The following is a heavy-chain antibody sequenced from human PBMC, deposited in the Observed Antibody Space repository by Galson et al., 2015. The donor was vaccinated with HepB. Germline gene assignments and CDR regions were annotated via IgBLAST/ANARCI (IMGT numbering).Heavy chain of an antibody. D-gene: IGHD3-10*01. J-gene: IGHJ5*02. V-gene: IGHV3-23*01. CDR2: IIGSGGYT. Sequence: SLRLSCAASGFTFSNYAMTWVRQAPGKGLEWVSSIIGSGGYTFHADSVRGRFTVYRDNSRNTLYLQMISLRAEDTTVYYCAKGRDSGKVDWFDPWGQGTLVTVSS. CDR1: GFTFSNYA. CDR3: AKGRDSGKVDWFDP.